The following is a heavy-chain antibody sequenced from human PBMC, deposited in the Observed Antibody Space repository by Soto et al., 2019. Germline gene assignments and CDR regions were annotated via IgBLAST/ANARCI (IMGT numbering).Heavy chain of an antibody. D-gene: IGHD6-19*01. CDR3: ETAAVYSGWYHDY. CDR2: MYYTGST. V-gene: IGHV4-61*01. J-gene: IGHJ4*02. CDR1: GGSISDSIYY. Sequence: PSETLSLTCIVSGGSISDSIYYWSWLRQPPGKGLEWIGYMYYTGSTNYNPSLESRVFMSVDTSKNQLSLQLRSVTAADTATYYCETAAVYSGWYHDYWGQGIPVTVSS.